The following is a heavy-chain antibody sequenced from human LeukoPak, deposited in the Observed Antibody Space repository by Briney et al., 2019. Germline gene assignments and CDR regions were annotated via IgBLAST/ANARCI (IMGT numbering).Heavy chain of an antibody. CDR1: GYTFTYRY. V-gene: IGHV1-45*02. CDR2: ITPFNGNT. CDR3: ATSVAGGYNWNDADAFDI. D-gene: IGHD1-20*01. J-gene: IGHJ3*02. Sequence: ASVKVSCKASGYTFTYRYLHWVRQAPGQALEWMGWITPFNGNTNYAQKFQDRVTITRDRSMGTAYMELSSLRSEDTAMYYCATSVAGGYNWNDADAFDIWGQGTMVTVSS.